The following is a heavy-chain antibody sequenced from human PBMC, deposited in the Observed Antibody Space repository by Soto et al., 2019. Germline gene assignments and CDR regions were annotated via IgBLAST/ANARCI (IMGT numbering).Heavy chain of an antibody. V-gene: IGHV3-72*01. Sequence: GGSLRLSCAASGFTFSDHYMDWVRQAPGKGLEWVARTRNKANSYSTEYAASVKGRFTVSRGDSENSLYLQMNSVKTEDTAVYYCVRNSPSSDGWYCDYWGQGTLVTVSS. CDR3: VRNSPSSDGWYCDY. CDR2: TRNKANSYST. D-gene: IGHD6-19*01. J-gene: IGHJ4*02. CDR1: GFTFSDHY.